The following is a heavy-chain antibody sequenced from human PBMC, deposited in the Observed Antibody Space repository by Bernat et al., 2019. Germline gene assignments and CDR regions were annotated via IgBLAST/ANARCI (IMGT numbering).Heavy chain of an antibody. D-gene: IGHD6-13*01. CDR1: GYSFTSYW. J-gene: IGHJ2*01. CDR2: IYPGDSDT. V-gene: IGHV5-51*01. CDR3: ARRPSSSSWYFNWYFDL. Sequence: EVQLVQSGAEVKKPGESLKISCKGSGYSFTSYWIGWVRQMPGKGLEWMGIIYPGDSDTRYNPSFQGQVTISADKSISTAYLQWSSLKASDTAMYYCARRPSSSSWYFNWYFDLWGRGTLVTVSS.